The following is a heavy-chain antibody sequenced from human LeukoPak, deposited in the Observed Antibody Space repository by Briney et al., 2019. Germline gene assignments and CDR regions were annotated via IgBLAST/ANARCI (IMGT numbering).Heavy chain of an antibody. CDR3: ARCSCYGSGSYFYGMDV. J-gene: IGHJ6*02. D-gene: IGHD3-10*01. CDR2: IYYSGST. Sequence: SETLSLTCTVSGGSISSYYWSWIRQPPGKGLEWIGYIYYSGSTNYNPSLKSRVTISIDTSKNQFSLKLNSVTAADTAVYYCARCSCYGSGSYFYGMDVWGQGTTVTVS. CDR1: GGSISSYY. V-gene: IGHV4-59*01.